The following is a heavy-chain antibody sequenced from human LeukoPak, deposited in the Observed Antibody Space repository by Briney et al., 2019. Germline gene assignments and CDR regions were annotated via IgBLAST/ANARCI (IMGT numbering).Heavy chain of an antibody. CDR2: IYHSGST. D-gene: IGHD3-3*01. V-gene: IGHV4-30-2*01. CDR3: ARLSVAIFGVSGTQSNYYYYYMDV. J-gene: IGHJ6*03. CDR1: GGSISSGGYY. Sequence: PSQTLSLTCTVSGGSISSGGYYWSWIRQPPGKGLEWIGYIYHSGSTYYNPSLKSRVTISVDTSKNQFSLNLRSVTAADTAVYYCARLSVAIFGVSGTQSNYYYYYMDVWGKGTTVTVSS.